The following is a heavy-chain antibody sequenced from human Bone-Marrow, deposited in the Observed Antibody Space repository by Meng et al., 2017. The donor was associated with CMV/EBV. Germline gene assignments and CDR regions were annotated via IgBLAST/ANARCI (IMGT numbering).Heavy chain of an antibody. CDR3: ARHGLYDFWSGYYPG. CDR2: IYYSGST. V-gene: IGHV4-39*01. D-gene: IGHD3-3*01. Sequence: SETLSLTCTVSGGSISSSSYYWGWIRQPPGKGLEWIGSIYYSGSTYYNPSLKSRVTISVDTSKNQFSLKLSPVTAADTAVYYCARHGLYDFWSGYYPGWGQGTLVTVYS. J-gene: IGHJ4*02. CDR1: GGSISSSSYY.